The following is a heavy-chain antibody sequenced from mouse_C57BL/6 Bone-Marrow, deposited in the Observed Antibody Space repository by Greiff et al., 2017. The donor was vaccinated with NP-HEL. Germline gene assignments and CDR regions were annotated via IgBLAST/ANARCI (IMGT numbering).Heavy chain of an antibody. CDR2: IHPNSGST. D-gene: IGHD2-2*01. Sequence: VQLQQPGAELVKPGASVKLSCKASGYTFTSYWMHWVKQRPGQGLEWIGMIHPNSGSTNYNEKFKSKATLTVDKSSSTAYMQLSSLTSEDSAVYYCARRHGYDGYYAMDYWGQGTSVTVSS. CDR3: ARRHGYDGYYAMDY. V-gene: IGHV1-64*01. J-gene: IGHJ4*01. CDR1: GYTFTSYW.